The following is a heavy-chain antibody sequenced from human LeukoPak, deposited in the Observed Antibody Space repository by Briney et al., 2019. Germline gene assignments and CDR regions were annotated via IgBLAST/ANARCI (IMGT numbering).Heavy chain of an antibody. Sequence: PGRSLRLSCAASGFTFSSYAMHWVRQTPGKGLEWVAVISYDGSNKYYADSVKGRFTISRDNSKNTLYLQMNSLRAEDTAVYYCARGLIVVVPAAIGEGNRFDPWGQGTLVTVSS. J-gene: IGHJ5*02. D-gene: IGHD2-2*01. CDR3: ARGLIVVVPAAIGEGNRFDP. CDR1: GFTFSSYA. V-gene: IGHV3-30-3*01. CDR2: ISYDGSNK.